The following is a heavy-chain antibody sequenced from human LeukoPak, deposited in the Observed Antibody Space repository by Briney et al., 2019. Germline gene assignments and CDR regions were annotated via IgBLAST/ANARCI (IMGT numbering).Heavy chain of an antibody. CDR1: GGSISSGGYS. V-gene: IGHV4-31*03. CDR3: ARESPPTVGGWFDP. D-gene: IGHD4-23*01. J-gene: IGHJ5*02. Sequence: SETLSLTCTVSGGSISSGGYSWSWIRQHPGKGLEWIGYIYYSGSTYYNPSLKSRVTISVDTSKNQFSLKLSSVTAADTAVYYCARESPPTVGGWFDPWGQGTLVTVSS. CDR2: IYYSGST.